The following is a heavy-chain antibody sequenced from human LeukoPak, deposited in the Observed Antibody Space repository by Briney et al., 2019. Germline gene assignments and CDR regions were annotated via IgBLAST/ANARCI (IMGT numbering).Heavy chain of an antibody. D-gene: IGHD3-3*01. CDR1: GYTFSGYY. CDR3: ASSRFLEWLYLLDY. CDR2: INTNSGGT. J-gene: IGHJ4*02. Sequence: ASVKVSCKASGYTFSGYYIHWVRQAPGQGLEWMGWINTNSGGTKYAQRFQGMVTMTRDTSISTAYMEVSRLRSDDTAVYFCASSRFLEWLYLLDYWGQGTLATVSS. V-gene: IGHV1-2*02.